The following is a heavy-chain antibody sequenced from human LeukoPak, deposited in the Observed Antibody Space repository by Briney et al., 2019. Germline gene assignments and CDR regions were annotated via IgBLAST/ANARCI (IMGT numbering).Heavy chain of an antibody. CDR2: IENSGRT. Sequence: KASETLSLTCIVSGGSITSDYWSWIRQPPGKGLEWIGYIENSGRTEYNPSLMSRITISVDTSKIQFSLMLSPVTAADTAVYYCARGRCGGYFDCWGQGTLVTVSS. J-gene: IGHJ4*02. CDR1: GGSITSDY. V-gene: IGHV4-59*01. CDR3: ARGRCGGYFDC. D-gene: IGHD4-17*01.